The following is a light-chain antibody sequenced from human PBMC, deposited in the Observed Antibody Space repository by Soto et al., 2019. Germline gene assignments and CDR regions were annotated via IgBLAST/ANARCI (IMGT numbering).Light chain of an antibody. J-gene: IGLJ2*01. Sequence: QYVLTQPASVSGSPGQSITISCTGTSSDVGGYNYVSWYQHHPGKAPKLMIYEVSNRPSGVSNRFSGSKSGNTASLTISGLQAEDEADYYCSSYTSSTSVVFGGGTKLTVL. CDR2: EVS. CDR1: SSDVGGYNY. CDR3: SSYTSSTSVV. V-gene: IGLV2-14*01.